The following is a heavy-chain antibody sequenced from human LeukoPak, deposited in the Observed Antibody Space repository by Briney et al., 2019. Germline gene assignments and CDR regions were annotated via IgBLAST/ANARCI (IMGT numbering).Heavy chain of an antibody. Sequence: SVKVSCKATGGTFGNYGISWVRQAPGQGLEWMGGIIPLLGTANYAQKFQGRVTIIADEFTDTAYMELHSLRSEDTAVYYCARDGTSSGEHQQFDFWGQGTLVTVSS. CDR3: ARDGTSSGEHQQFDF. CDR1: GGTFGNYG. J-gene: IGHJ4*02. CDR2: IIPLLGTA. V-gene: IGHV1-69*13. D-gene: IGHD6-19*01.